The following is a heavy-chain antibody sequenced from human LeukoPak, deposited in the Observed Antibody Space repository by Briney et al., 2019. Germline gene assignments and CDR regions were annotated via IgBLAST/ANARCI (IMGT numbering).Heavy chain of an antibody. CDR1: GGSISSYY. D-gene: IGHD1-7*01. J-gene: IGHJ5*02. V-gene: IGHV4-59*08. CDR2: IYYSGST. CDR3: ARRARITGATNWFDP. Sequence: SETLSLTCTVSGGSISSYYWSWIRQPPGKGLEWIGYIYYSGSTNYNPSLKSRVTISVDTSKNQFSLKLSSVTAADTAVYYCARRARITGATNWFDPWGQGTLVTVSS.